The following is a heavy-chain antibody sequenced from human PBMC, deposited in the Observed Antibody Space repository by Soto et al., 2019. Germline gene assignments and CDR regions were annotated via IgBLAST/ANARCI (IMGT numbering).Heavy chain of an antibody. V-gene: IGHV3-21*01. D-gene: IGHD4-17*01. J-gene: IGHJ6*03. CDR2: ISSSSSYI. Sequence: EVQLVESGGGLVKPGGSLRLSCAASGFTFSSYSMNWVRQAPGKGLEWVSSISSSSSYIYYADSVKGRFTISRDNAKNSLYLQMNSLRAEDTAVYYCARDPLDYGDYVSYYYYYMDVWGKGTTFTVSS. CDR3: ARDPLDYGDYVSYYYYYMDV. CDR1: GFTFSSYS.